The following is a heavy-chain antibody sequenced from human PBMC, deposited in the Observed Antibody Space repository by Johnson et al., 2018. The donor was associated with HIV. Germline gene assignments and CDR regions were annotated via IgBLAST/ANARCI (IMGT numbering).Heavy chain of an antibody. V-gene: IGHV3-33*01. CDR3: ARGGASGAFDI. CDR1: GLSLSAYG. Sequence: QVQLVESGGGVVQPGTSLRLSCEGSGLSLSAYGLHWVRQAPGKGLEWVAVIWPDGSNRYYSDSVKGRFTISRDNSKNTLYLQMGSLRAEDMAVYYCARGGASGAFDIWGQGTMVTVSS. D-gene: IGHD1-26*01. J-gene: IGHJ3*02. CDR2: IWPDGSNR.